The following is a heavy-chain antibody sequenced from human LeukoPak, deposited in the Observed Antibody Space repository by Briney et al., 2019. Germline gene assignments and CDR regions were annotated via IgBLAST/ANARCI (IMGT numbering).Heavy chain of an antibody. CDR3: ARVTTEYWFDP. CDR1: GGSISSHY. V-gene: IGHV4-59*11. Sequence: KPSETLSLTCTVSGGSISSHYWSWTRQPPGKGLEWIGYIYYSGSTNYNPSLKSRVTISVDTSKNQFSLKLSSVTAADTAVYYCARVTTEYWFDPWGQGTLVTVSS. D-gene: IGHD4-11*01. J-gene: IGHJ5*02. CDR2: IYYSGST.